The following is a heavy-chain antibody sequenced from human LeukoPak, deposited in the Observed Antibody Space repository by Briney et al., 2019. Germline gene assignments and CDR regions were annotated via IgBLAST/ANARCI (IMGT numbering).Heavy chain of an antibody. Sequence: SETLSLTCTVSGGSISSGVYYWSWIRQHPGKGLEWIGYIYYSGSTYYNPSLKSRVTISVDTSKNQFSLKLSSVTAADTAVYYCARAGDSSSYFDYWGQGTLVTVSS. J-gene: IGHJ4*02. V-gene: IGHV4-31*03. CDR2: IYYSGST. D-gene: IGHD6-6*01. CDR3: ARAGDSSSYFDY. CDR1: GGSISSGVYY.